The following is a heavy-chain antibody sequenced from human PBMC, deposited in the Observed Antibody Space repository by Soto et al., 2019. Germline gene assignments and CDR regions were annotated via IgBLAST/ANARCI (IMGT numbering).Heavy chain of an antibody. V-gene: IGHV3-23*01. CDR2: ISGSGGST. CDR1: GFTFSSYA. D-gene: IGHD2-15*01. CDR3: AKDRCSGGSCYVAYYFDY. Sequence: VGSLRLSCAASGFTFSSYAMSWVRQAPGKGLEWVSAISGSGGSTYYADSVKGRFTISRDNSKNTLYLQMNSLRAEDTAVYYCAKDRCSGGSCYVAYYFDYWGQGTLVTVS. J-gene: IGHJ4*02.